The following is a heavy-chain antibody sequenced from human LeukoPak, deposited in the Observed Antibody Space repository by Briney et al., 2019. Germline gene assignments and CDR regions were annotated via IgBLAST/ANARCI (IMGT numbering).Heavy chain of an antibody. CDR3: AKGLSWGHSTYFDY. V-gene: IGHV3-23*01. Sequence: GGSLRLSCTASGFTFSDYAMSWVRQAPGKGLEWVSAISGSGGSTYYADSVKGRFTISRDNSKNTLYLQMNSLRAEDTAVYYCAKGLSWGHSTYFDYWGQGTLVTVSS. D-gene: IGHD7-27*01. CDR2: ISGSGGST. CDR1: GFTFSDYA. J-gene: IGHJ4*02.